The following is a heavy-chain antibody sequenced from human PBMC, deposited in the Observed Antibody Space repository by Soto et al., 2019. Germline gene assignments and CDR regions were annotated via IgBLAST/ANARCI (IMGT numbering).Heavy chain of an antibody. CDR1: GGIFKNFD. CDR2: IIPLFNAT. D-gene: IGHD1-1*01. J-gene: IGHJ4*02. V-gene: IGHV1-69*01. Sequence: QVQLVQSGSEVKRPGSSVKVSCKTSGGIFKNFDIGWLRQSPGQGLEWMGEIIPLFNATNSAQKFRGRVTVTADESTRTAHMALTRLTYVDTDVYLCTINAETNPQKFDFSGQGPLVTLSS. CDR3: TINAETNPQKFDF.